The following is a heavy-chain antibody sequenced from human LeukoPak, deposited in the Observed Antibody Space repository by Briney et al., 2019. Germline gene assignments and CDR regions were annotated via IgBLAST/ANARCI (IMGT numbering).Heavy chain of an antibody. D-gene: IGHD6-13*01. CDR1: GFTFSSYA. V-gene: IGHV3-23*01. CDR3: AKIVQFTAATGTGLDY. J-gene: IGHJ4*02. CDR2: IIASGGNT. Sequence: GGSLRLSCAASGFTFSSYAMSWIRQAPGKGLEWVSAIIASGGNTYNADSVKGRFTISRDNSKNTMYLQMNDLRAEDTAVYYCAKIVQFTAATGTGLDYWGQGTLVTVSP.